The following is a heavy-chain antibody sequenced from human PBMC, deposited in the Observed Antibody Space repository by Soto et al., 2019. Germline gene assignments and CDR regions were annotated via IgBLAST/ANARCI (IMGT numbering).Heavy chain of an antibody. CDR2: INPNSGAT. CDR3: ARGTSTTCYNGFYYGFDV. J-gene: IGHJ6*02. V-gene: IGHV1-2*02. Sequence: ASVTVSCKASENTFIGYYMHWVRRAPGQGLQWMGWINPNSGATSYAQKFQGRVTMTRDTSINTVYMELSSVKYDDTAEYYCARGTSTTCYNGFYYGFDVWAQGTTVTVSS. D-gene: IGHD2-2*02. CDR1: ENTFIGYY.